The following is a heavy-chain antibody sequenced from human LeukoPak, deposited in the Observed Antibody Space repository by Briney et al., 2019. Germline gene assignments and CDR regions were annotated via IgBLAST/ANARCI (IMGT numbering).Heavy chain of an antibody. V-gene: IGHV3-43*01. J-gene: IGHJ4*02. D-gene: IGHD6-19*01. CDR3: AKETGHSSGSYFDY. CDR2: ISWDGGST. Sequence: GGSLRLSCAASGFTFDDYTMHWVRQAPGKGLEWVSLISWDGGSTYYADAVKGRFTISRDNSKNTLYLQMNSLRVEDTAVYFCAKETGHSSGSYFDYWGQGTLVTVSS. CDR1: GFTFDDYT.